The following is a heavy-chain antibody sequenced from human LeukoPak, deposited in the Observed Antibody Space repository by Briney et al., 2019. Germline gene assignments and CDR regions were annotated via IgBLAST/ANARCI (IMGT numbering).Heavy chain of an antibody. J-gene: IGHJ6*02. V-gene: IGHV3-30*18. CDR1: GFTFSSYG. D-gene: IGHD3-10*01. CDR3: AKTVVRGVSRYGMDV. Sequence: GGSLRLSCAASGFTFSSYGMHWVRQAPGKGLEWVAVISYDGSNKYYADSVKGRFIISRDNSKNTLYLQMNSLRAEDTAVYYCAKTVVRGVSRYGMDVWGQGTTVTVSS. CDR2: ISYDGSNK.